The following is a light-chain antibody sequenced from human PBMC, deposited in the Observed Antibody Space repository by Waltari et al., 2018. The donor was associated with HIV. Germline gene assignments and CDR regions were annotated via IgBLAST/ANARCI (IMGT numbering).Light chain of an antibody. J-gene: IGLJ1*01. V-gene: IGLV2-14*01. CDR2: EVS. CDR3: SSYTSTSTGV. CDR1: SPALGGTNY. Sequence: QSALTQPASVSWSPGQSITISSTGTSPALGGTNYFSWYQQQPGKAPKFIIYEVSNRPSGVSKRFSGSKSGNTASLTISGLQAEDEADYYCSSYTSTSTGVFGTGTKVTVL.